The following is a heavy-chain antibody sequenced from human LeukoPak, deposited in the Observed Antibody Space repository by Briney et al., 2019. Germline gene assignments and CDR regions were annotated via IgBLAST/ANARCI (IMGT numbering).Heavy chain of an antibody. CDR1: GGSFSGYY. D-gene: IGHD3-9*01. CDR3: ARDFDWSVDSS. J-gene: IGHJ4*02. Sequence: KPSETLSLTCAVYGGSFSGYYWSWIRQPPGKGLEWIGEINHSGSTNYNPSLRSRVTISVDTSKNQFSLKLSSVTAADTAVYYCARDFDWSVDSSWSQGTLVTVSS. CDR2: INHSGST. V-gene: IGHV4-34*01.